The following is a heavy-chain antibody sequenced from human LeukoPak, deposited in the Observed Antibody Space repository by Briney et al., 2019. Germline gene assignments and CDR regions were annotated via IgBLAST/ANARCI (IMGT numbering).Heavy chain of an antibody. CDR2: ISSSGSTI. CDR1: GFTFSSYE. Sequence: PGGSLRLSCAASGFTFSSYEMNWVRQAPGKGLEWVSYISSSGSTIYYADSVKGRFTISRDNAKNSLYLQMNSLRAEDTAVYYCARDHYGSGSYYFSLDYWGQGTLVTVSS. D-gene: IGHD3-10*01. V-gene: IGHV3-48*03. J-gene: IGHJ4*02. CDR3: ARDHYGSGSYYFSLDY.